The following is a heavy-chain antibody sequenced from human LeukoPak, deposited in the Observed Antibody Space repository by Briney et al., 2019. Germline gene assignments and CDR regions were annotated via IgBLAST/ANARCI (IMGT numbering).Heavy chain of an antibody. CDR1: GFTFSNYV. CDR2: ISGSGDST. V-gene: IGHV3-23*01. J-gene: IGHJ3*01. Sequence: GGSLRLSCAASGFTFSNYVMTWVRQAPGKGLEWVSAISGSGDSTYYADSVKGRFAISRDNSKTTLYLQMNSLRAEDTAVYYCARDWLAGNPYHAFDLWGKGTMVTVSS. D-gene: IGHD3-22*01. CDR3: ARDWLAGNPYHAFDL.